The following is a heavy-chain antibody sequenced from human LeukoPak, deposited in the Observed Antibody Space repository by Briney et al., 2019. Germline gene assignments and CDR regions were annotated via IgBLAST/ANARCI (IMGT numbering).Heavy chain of an antibody. Sequence: PGGSLRLSCAASGFTFSDYYMSWIRQAPGKGLEWVSYISSSGSTIYYADSVKGRFTISRDNAKNSLYLQMNSLRAEDTAVYHCARERGPRYCSTTSCSGNNWFDPWGQGTLVTVSS. J-gene: IGHJ5*02. CDR3: ARERGPRYCSTTSCSGNNWFDP. CDR1: GFTFSDYY. CDR2: ISSSGSTI. D-gene: IGHD2-2*01. V-gene: IGHV3-11*04.